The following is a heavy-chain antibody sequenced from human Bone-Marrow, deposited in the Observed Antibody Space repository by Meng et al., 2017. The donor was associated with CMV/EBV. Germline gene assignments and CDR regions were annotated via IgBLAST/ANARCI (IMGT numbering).Heavy chain of an antibody. D-gene: IGHD2-2*01. CDR1: GFTFSSYW. CDR3: ARVVVVIPAATYYGMEI. J-gene: IGHJ6*02. Sequence: GGSLRLSCAASGFTFSSYWMSWVRQAPGKGLEWVANIKQDGSEKYYVGSVKGRFTISRDNAKKSLSLQMNSLRAEDTAVYYCARVVVVIPAATYYGMEIWGQGTTVTVSS. V-gene: IGHV3-7*01. CDR2: IKQDGSEK.